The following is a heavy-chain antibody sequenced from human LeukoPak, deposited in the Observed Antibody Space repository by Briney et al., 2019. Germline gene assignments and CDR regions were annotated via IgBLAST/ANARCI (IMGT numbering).Heavy chain of an antibody. D-gene: IGHD1-26*01. CDR3: AKPTRGSGSFLIDF. J-gene: IGHJ4*02. CDR2: ISGSGGST. V-gene: IGHV3-23*01. CDR1: GFTFSSYA. Sequence: GGSLRLSCAASGFTFSSYAMSWVRQAPGQGLEWVSAISGSGGSTYYADSVKGRFTISRDNSKNPLYLQMNSLRAEATAVYYCAKPTRGSGSFLIDFWGQGTLVTVSS.